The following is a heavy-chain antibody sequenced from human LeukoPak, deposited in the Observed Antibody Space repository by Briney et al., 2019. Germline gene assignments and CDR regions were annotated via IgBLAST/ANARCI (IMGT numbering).Heavy chain of an antibody. Sequence: KPSETLSLTCTVSGGSISSSSYYWGWIRQPPGKGLEWIGSIYYSGSTYYNPSLKSRVTISVDTSKNQFSLKLSSVTAADTAVYYCAREGDYDILTGYYFIDSWGQGTLVTVSS. V-gene: IGHV4-39*07. CDR2: IYYSGST. J-gene: IGHJ4*02. CDR3: AREGDYDILTGYYFIDS. CDR1: GGSISSSSYY. D-gene: IGHD3-9*01.